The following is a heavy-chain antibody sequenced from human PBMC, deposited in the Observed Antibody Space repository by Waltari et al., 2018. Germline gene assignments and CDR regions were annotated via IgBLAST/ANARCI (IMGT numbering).Heavy chain of an antibody. CDR1: GYSFPNYW. V-gene: IGHV5-51*01. D-gene: IGHD2-2*01. CDR3: ARLNCSATNCYAAY. Sequence: EVQLVQSGAEVKKPGESLKISCKGSGYSFPNYWIGWVRQMPGNGLEWMGIIYAVDSDSKYSPSFEGQVTISVDKSISTAYLQWRSLKVSETAMYYCARLNCSATNCYAAYWGQGTLVTVSS. CDR2: IYAVDSDS. J-gene: IGHJ4*02.